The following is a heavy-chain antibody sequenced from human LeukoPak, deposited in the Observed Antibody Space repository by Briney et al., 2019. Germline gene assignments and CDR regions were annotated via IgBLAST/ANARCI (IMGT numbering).Heavy chain of an antibody. J-gene: IGHJ6*03. CDR2: IYYSGNT. Sequence: SETLSLTCTVSGGSISSSSYYWGWIRQPPGKGLEWIGSIYYSGNTYYNPSLKSRVTISVDTSKNQFSLKLSSVTAADTAVYYCARVRAVAGLPYYYMDVWGKGTTVTVSS. D-gene: IGHD6-19*01. CDR1: GGSISSSSYY. V-gene: IGHV4-39*07. CDR3: ARVRAVAGLPYYYMDV.